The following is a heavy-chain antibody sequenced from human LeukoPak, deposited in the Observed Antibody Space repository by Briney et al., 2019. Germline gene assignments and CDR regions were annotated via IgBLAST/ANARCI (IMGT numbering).Heavy chain of an antibody. V-gene: IGHV4-34*01. J-gene: IGHJ4*02. Sequence: SETLSLTCAVYGGSFSGYYWSWIRQPPGKGLEWIGEINHSGSTNYNPSLKSRVTISVDTSKNQFSLKLSSVTAADTAVYYCVRGRKGPRYYYDSSGYYGPFFDYWGQGTLVTVSS. D-gene: IGHD3-22*01. CDR1: GGSFSGYY. CDR3: VRGRKGPRYYYDSSGYYGPFFDY. CDR2: INHSGST.